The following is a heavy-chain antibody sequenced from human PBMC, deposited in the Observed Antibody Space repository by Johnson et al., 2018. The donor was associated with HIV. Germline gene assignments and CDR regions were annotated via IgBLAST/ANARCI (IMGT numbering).Heavy chain of an antibody. V-gene: IGHV3-33*01. Sequence: QVQLVESGGGVVQPGRSLRLSCAASGFTFSSYGMHWVRQAPGKGLEWVAVIWYDGSNKYYADSVKGRLPISRDNSKNTLYLQMNSLRAEDTAVYYCARSEYDYYDSRGYYVPGALDIWGQGTTVTVSS. D-gene: IGHD3-22*01. CDR3: ARSEYDYYDSRGYYVPGALDI. CDR1: GFTFSSYG. CDR2: IWYDGSNK. J-gene: IGHJ3*02.